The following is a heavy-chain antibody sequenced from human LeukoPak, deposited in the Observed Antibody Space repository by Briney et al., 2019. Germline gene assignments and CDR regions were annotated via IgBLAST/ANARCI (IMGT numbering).Heavy chain of an antibody. CDR1: GFTFSSYS. J-gene: IGHJ3*02. D-gene: IGHD3-3*01. CDR3: ARVTYYDFWSGYYKEGAFDI. CDR2: ISSSSSYI. V-gene: IGHV3-21*01. Sequence: GGSLRLSCVASGFTFSSYSMNWVRQAPGKGLEWVSSISSSSSYIYYADSVKGRFTISRDNAKNSLYLQMNSLRAEDTAVYYCARVTYYDFWSGYYKEGAFDIWGQGTMVTVSS.